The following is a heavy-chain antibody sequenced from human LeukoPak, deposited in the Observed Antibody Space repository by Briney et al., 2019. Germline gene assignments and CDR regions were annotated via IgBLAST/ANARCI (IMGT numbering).Heavy chain of an antibody. D-gene: IGHD3-10*01. V-gene: IGHV3-21*01. Sequence: PGGSLRLSCAASGFTFSSYAMHWVRQAPGKGLEWVSSISSSRSYIYYADSVEGRFTISRDSAKNSLYLQMNSLRVEDTAVYFCAKESPRTVRSLNYFDYWGQGTLVTVSS. CDR3: AKESPRTVRSLNYFDY. CDR2: ISSSRSYI. CDR1: GFTFSSYA. J-gene: IGHJ4*02.